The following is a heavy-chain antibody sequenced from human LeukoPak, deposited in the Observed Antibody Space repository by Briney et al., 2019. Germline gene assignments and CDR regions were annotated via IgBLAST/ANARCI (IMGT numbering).Heavy chain of an antibody. D-gene: IGHD2-8*01. J-gene: IGHJ4*02. CDR1: GFTFSDYY. Sequence: GGSLRLSCAASGFTFSDYYMSWIRQAPGKGLEWVSYISSSGSTIYYADSVKGRFTISRDNAKNSLYLQMNSLRAEDTAVYYCGRARVLMVYACDYWGQGTLVTVSS. CDR3: GRARVLMVYACDY. CDR2: ISSSGSTI. V-gene: IGHV3-11*01.